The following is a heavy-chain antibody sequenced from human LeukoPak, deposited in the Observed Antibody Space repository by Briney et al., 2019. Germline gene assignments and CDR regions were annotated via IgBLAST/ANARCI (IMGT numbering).Heavy chain of an antibody. CDR3: AREGIAAAGTGGGYYYYYMDV. V-gene: IGHV4-4*07. CDR2: IYTSGST. D-gene: IGHD6-13*01. CDR1: GYSISSGYY. J-gene: IGHJ6*03. Sequence: SETLSLTCTVSGYSISSGYYWSWIRQPAGKGLEWIGRIYTSGSTNYNPSLKSRVTMSVDTSKNQFSLKLSSVTAADTAVYYCAREGIAAAGTGGGYYYYYMDVWGKGTTVTISS.